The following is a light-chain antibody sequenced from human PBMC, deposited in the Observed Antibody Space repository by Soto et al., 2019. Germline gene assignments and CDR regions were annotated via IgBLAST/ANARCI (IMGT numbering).Light chain of an antibody. CDR1: SSDIGGYKY. CDR2: DVS. CDR3: SSYTSSSTLV. V-gene: IGLV2-14*01. Sequence: QSALTQPASVSGSPGQSITISCTGTSSDIGGYKYVSWYQQKPDKAPKLMIYDVSYRPSGVSDRFSGSKSGNTASLTISGLQAEDEADYYCSSYTSSSTLVFGTGTKLTVL. J-gene: IGLJ1*01.